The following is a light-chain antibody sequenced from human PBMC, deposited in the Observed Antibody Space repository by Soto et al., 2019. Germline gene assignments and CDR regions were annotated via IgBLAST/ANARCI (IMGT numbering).Light chain of an antibody. CDR3: QQYGSSVFT. J-gene: IGKJ2*01. Sequence: ETVLTQSPGTLSLSPGETATLSCRASQTVTTNYLAWYQQKPDQAPRLLIYGASSRATGIPDRFSGSGSGTDFTLTISRLEPEDFAVYYCQQYGSSVFTFGRGTKLEIK. CDR1: QTVTTNY. V-gene: IGKV3-20*01. CDR2: GAS.